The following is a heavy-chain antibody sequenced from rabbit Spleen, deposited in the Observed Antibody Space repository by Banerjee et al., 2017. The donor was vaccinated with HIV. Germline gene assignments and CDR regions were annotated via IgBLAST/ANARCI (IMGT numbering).Heavy chain of an antibody. CDR3: ARDTSSSFSSYGMDL. J-gene: IGHJ6*01. D-gene: IGHD1-1*01. V-gene: IGHV1S45*01. CDR1: GFDFSSSYW. CDR2: IDAGSSGFT. Sequence: QEQLEESGGGLVKPEGSLTLTCKASGFDFSSSYWICWVRQAPGKGLEWIACIDAGSSGFTYFASWAKGRFTCSKTSSTTVTLQMTRLTAADTATYFCARDTSSSFSSYGMDLWGQGTSSPS.